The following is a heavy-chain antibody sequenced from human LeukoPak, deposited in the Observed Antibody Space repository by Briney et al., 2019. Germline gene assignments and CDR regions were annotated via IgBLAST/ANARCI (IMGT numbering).Heavy chain of an antibody. V-gene: IGHV3-21*01. Sequence: GGSLRLSCAASGFTFSSYSMNWVRQAPGKGLEWVSSISSSSSYIYYADSVKGRFTISRDNSKNTLYLQMNSPRAEDTAVYYCAKKDLLGWFDPWGQGTLVTVSS. CDR1: GFTFSSYS. J-gene: IGHJ5*02. CDR3: AKKDLLGWFDP. D-gene: IGHD2-21*01. CDR2: ISSSSSYI.